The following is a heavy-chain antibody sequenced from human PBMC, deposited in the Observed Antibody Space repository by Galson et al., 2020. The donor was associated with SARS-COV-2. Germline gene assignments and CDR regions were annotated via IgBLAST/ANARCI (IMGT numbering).Heavy chain of an antibody. D-gene: IGHD3-16*01. V-gene: IGHV4-39*07. J-gene: IGHJ3*01. CDR1: GDSISSSRYY. CDR2: IYYSGST. CDR3: ARDDRGGLGKLGHAFDV. Sequence: ASETLSLTCTVSGDSISSSRYYWGWIRQPPGKGLEWIGLIYYSGSTYYDSSLKSRVTISVDTSKNQFSLKLTSVTAADTAVYYCARDDRGGLGKLGHAFDVWGQGAKVTVSS.